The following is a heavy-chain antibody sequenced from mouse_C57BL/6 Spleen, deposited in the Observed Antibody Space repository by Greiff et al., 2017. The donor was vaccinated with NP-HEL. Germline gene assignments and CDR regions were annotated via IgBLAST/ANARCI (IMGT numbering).Heavy chain of an antibody. D-gene: IGHD4-1*01. Sequence: QVQLKESGAELARPGASVKMSCKASGYTFTSYTMHWVKQRPGQGLEWIGYINPSSGYTKYNQKFKDKATLTADKSSSTAYMQLSSLTSEDSAVYYCARTWDEGYWGQGTTLTVSS. J-gene: IGHJ2*01. V-gene: IGHV1-4*01. CDR1: GYTFTSYT. CDR3: ARTWDEGY. CDR2: INPSSGYT.